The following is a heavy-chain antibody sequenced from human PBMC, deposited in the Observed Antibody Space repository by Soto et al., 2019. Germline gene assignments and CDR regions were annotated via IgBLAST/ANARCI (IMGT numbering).Heavy chain of an antibody. CDR3: AREKPAAGLYYYYYYGMDV. J-gene: IGHJ6*02. Sequence: GGSLRLSCAASGFTFSSYWMHWVRQAPGKGLVWVSRINSDGSSTSYADSVKGRFTISRDNAKNTLYLQMNSLRAEDTAVYYCAREKPAAGLYYYYYYGMDVWGQGTTVTVSS. CDR1: GFTFSSYW. V-gene: IGHV3-74*01. CDR2: INSDGSST. D-gene: IGHD6-13*01.